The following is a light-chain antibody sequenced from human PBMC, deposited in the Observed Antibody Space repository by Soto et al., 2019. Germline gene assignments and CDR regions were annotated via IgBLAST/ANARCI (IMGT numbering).Light chain of an antibody. V-gene: IGKV3-15*01. CDR1: QTVSSN. CDR3: QQYNNWPHT. J-gene: IGKJ2*01. Sequence: EIVMAQSPATLSVSPGERATLSCRASQTVSSNLAWYQQKPGQAPRLLLYGASTRATGIPARFSGSGSGTEFTLTISSLQSEDFAVYYCQQYNNWPHTFGQGTRLEIK. CDR2: GAS.